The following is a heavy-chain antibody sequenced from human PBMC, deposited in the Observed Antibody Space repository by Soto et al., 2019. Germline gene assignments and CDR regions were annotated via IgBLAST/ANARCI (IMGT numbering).Heavy chain of an antibody. V-gene: IGHV3-23*01. D-gene: IGHD1-26*01. CDR1: GFTFSSYA. CDR3: AEGWAGWELLGAFDI. J-gene: IGHJ3*02. CDR2: ISGSGGST. Sequence: GGSLRLSCAASGFTFSSYAMSWVRQAPGKGLEWVSAISGSGGSTYYADSVKGRFTISRDNSKNTLYLQTNSLGAADPAVYYCAEGWAGWELLGAFDIWGQGTMVTVSS.